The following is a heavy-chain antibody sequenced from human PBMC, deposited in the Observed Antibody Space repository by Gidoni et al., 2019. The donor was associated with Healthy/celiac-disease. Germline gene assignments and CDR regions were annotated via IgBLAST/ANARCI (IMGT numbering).Heavy chain of an antibody. CDR3: AKGRDRDYYYYMDV. CDR1: GFTFDDYA. Sequence: EVQLVESGGGLVQPGRSLRLSCAASGFTFDDYAMHWVRQAPGKGLGWVSGISWNSGSIGYADSVKGRFTISRDNAKNSLYLQMNSLRAEDTALYYCAKGRDRDYYYYMDVWGKGTTVTVSS. J-gene: IGHJ6*03. D-gene: IGHD3-22*01. CDR2: ISWNSGSI. V-gene: IGHV3-9*01.